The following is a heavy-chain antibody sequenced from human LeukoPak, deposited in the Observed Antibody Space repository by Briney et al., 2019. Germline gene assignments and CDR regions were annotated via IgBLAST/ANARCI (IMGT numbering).Heavy chain of an antibody. CDR2: INHSGST. J-gene: IGHJ6*03. D-gene: IGHD2-2*01. V-gene: IGHV4-34*01. CDR1: GGSFSGYY. CDR3: ARADIVVVPAAPRYHYYYYMDV. Sequence: SETLSLTCAVYGGSFSGYYWSWIRQPPGKGLEWIGEINHSGSTNYNPSLKSRVTISVDTSKNQFSLKLSSVTAADTAVYYCARADIVVVPAAPRYHYYYYMDVWGKGTTVTVSS.